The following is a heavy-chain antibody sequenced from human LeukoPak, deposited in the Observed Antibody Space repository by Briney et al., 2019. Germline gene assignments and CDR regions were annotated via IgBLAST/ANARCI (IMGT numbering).Heavy chain of an antibody. Sequence: SETLSLTCAVSGYSLSSGYYWGWIRQPPGKGLEWIGSIYHSGSTYYNPSLKSRVTISVDTSKNQFSLKLSSVTAADTAVYYCARGPQPNGFNPWGQGTLVTVSS. CDR2: IYHSGST. CDR3: ARGPQPNGFNP. V-gene: IGHV4-38-2*01. J-gene: IGHJ5*02. D-gene: IGHD1-14*01. CDR1: GYSLSSGYY.